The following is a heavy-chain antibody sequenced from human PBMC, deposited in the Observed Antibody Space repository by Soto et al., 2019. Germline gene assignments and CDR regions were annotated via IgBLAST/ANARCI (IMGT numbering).Heavy chain of an antibody. CDR3: ARAMRSSSSPRYYYYGMDV. J-gene: IGHJ6*02. CDR2: IIPIFGTA. Sequence: QVQLVQSGAEVKKPGSSVKVSCKASGGTFSSYAISWVRQAPGQGLEWMGGIIPIFGTANYAQKFQGRVTITADESTSKAYMELSSLRSEDTAVYYCARAMRSSSSPRYYYYGMDVWGQGTTVTVSS. V-gene: IGHV1-69*01. CDR1: GGTFSSYA. D-gene: IGHD6-13*01.